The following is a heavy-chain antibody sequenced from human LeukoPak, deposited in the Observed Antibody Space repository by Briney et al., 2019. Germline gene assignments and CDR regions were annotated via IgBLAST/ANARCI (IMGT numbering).Heavy chain of an antibody. D-gene: IGHD6-13*01. J-gene: IGHJ4*02. V-gene: IGHV3-7*01. CDR3: ASGRQLGY. CDR2: IKEDGSEK. CDR1: GFTFSNYW. Sequence: HPGGSLRLSCAASGFTFSNYWMSWVRQAPGKGLEWVANIKEDGSEKYYVDSVKGRFTISRDNARNSLYLQMNSLRVEDTAVYYCASGRQLGYWGQGTLVTVSS.